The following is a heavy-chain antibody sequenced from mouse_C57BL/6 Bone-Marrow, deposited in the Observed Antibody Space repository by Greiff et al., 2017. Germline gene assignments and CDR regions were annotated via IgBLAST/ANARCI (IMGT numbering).Heavy chain of an antibody. CDR1: GYTFTSYW. CDR2: IDPSDSYT. CDR3: ARSSNYGSSYQFAY. V-gene: IGHV1-69*01. D-gene: IGHD1-1*01. Sequence: QVQLQQPGAELVMPGASVKLSCKASGYTFTSYWMHWVKQRPGQGLEWIGEIDPSDSYTNYTQKFKGKSTLTVDKSSSTAYMQLSSLTSEDSAVYYCARSSNYGSSYQFAYWGQGTLVTVSA. J-gene: IGHJ3*01.